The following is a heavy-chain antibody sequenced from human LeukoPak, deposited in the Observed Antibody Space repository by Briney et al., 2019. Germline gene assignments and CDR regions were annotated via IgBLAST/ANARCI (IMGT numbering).Heavy chain of an antibody. CDR3: ARGVGGGLRQYYYYYMDV. CDR1: GYTFTSYD. CDR2: MNPNSGNT. D-gene: IGHD3-16*01. J-gene: IGHJ6*03. Sequence: GASVKVSRKPSGYTFTSYDINWVRQATGQGLEWRGWMNPNSGNTGYAQKFQGRVTITRNTSISTAYMELSSLRSEDTAVYYCARGVGGGLRQYYYYYMDVWGKGTTVTVSS. V-gene: IGHV1-8*03.